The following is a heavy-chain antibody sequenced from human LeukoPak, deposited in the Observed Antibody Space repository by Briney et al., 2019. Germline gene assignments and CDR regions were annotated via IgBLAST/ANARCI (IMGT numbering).Heavy chain of an antibody. CDR3: ARVRDYGDYVEAFDI. V-gene: IGHV3-48*03. J-gene: IGHJ3*02. D-gene: IGHD4-17*01. Sequence: GGSLRLSCAASGFTFSSYEMNWVRQAPGKGLEWVSYISSSGSTIYYADSVKGRFTISRDNAKNSLYLQMNSLRAEDTAVYYCARVRDYGDYVEAFDIWGQGTMVTVSS. CDR1: GFTFSSYE. CDR2: ISSSGSTI.